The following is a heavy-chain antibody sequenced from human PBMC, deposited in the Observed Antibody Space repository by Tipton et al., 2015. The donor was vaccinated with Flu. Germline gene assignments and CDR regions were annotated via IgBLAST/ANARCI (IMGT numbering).Heavy chain of an antibody. Sequence: SLRLSCAASGFTFSSYAMSWVRQAPGKGLEWVSAISGSGGSTYYADSVKGRFTISRDNSKNTLYLQMNSLRAEDTAVYYCAMVAAHKAIYYYYYGMDVWGQGPTVTVSS. V-gene: IGHV3-23*01. CDR2: ISGSGGST. CDR3: AMVAAHKAIYYYYYGMDV. D-gene: IGHD2-15*01. CDR1: GFTFSSYA. J-gene: IGHJ6*02.